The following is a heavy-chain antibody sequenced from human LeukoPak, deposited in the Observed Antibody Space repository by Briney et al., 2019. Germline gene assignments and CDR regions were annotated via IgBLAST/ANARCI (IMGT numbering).Heavy chain of an antibody. V-gene: IGHV1-18*01. J-gene: IGHJ5*02. CDR1: GYTFTSYG. Sequence: GASVKVSCKASGYTFTSYGISWVRQAPGQGLEWMGWISAYNGNTNYAQKLQGRVTMTTDTSTSTAYMELRSLRSDDTAVYYCARTTVGYCSSTSCYWVDNWFDPWGQGTLVTVSS. CDR2: ISAYNGNT. CDR3: ARTTVGYCSSTSCYWVDNWFDP. D-gene: IGHD2-2*01.